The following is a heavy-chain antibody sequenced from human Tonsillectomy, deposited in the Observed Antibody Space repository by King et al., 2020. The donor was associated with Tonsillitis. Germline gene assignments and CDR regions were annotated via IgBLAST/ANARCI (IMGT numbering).Heavy chain of an antibody. J-gene: IGHJ5*02. V-gene: IGHV4-59*01. Sequence: QLQESGPGLVKPSETLSLTCTVSGGSISSYYWSWIRQPPGKGLEWLGFIYYSGSTTYNPSLKSRVTMSVDTSKNQFSLMLSSVTAADTAVYYCARVLGYNTSFWFNPWGQGTLVTVSS. CDR3: ARVLGYNTSFWFNP. CDR2: IYYSGST. D-gene: IGHD5-24*01. CDR1: GGSISSYY.